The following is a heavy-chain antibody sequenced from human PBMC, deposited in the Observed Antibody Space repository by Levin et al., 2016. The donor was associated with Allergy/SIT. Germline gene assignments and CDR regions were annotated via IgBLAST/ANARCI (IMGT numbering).Heavy chain of an antibody. J-gene: IGHJ4*02. CDR2: INAGNGNT. CDR1: GYTFTNYA. Sequence: ASVKVSCKVSGYTFTNYAIHWVRQAPGQRLEWMGWINAGNGNTIFSQKFQGRVTITRDTSASTAYMELSSLRSEDTAVYYCASGLGYSVYEGDYWGQGTLVTVSS. D-gene: IGHD5/OR15-5a*01. V-gene: IGHV1-3*01. CDR3: ASGLGYSVYEGDY.